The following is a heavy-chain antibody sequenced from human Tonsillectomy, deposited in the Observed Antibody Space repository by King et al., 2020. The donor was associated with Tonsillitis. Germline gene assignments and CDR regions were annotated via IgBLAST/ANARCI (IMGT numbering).Heavy chain of an antibody. CDR1: GFTFSTFA. D-gene: IGHD2-2*01. V-gene: IGHV3-33*08. Sequence: VQLVESGGGVVQPGRSLRLSCAASGFTFSTFAMHWVRQAPGKGLEWVALIWYDGSNKYYADSVKGRFTISRDSSKNTLYLQLNSLRAEDTAVYYCARSVRPVCSSTDCLQPDYWGQGTLVTVSS. CDR3: ARSVRPVCSSTDCLQPDY. CDR2: IWYDGSNK. J-gene: IGHJ4*02.